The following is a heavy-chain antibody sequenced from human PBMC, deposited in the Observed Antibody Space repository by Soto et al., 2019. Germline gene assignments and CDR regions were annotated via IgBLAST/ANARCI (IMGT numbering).Heavy chain of an antibody. J-gene: IGHJ6*03. D-gene: IGHD6-19*01. CDR1: GYTFTSYV. V-gene: IGHV1-2*04. CDR3: ARDSSSGWDYYYYMDV. CDR2: INPNSGGT. Sequence: ASVKVSCKASGYTFTSYVISWVRQAPGQGLEWMGWINPNSGGTNYAQKFQGWVTMTRDTSISTAYMELSRLRSDDTAVYYCARDSSSGWDYYYYMDVWGKGTTVTVSS.